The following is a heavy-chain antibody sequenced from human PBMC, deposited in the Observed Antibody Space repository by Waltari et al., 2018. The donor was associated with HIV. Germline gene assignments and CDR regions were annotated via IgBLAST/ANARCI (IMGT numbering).Heavy chain of an antibody. CDR1: GYTFTNYA. J-gene: IGHJ5*02. V-gene: IGHV1-3*01. CDR3: VANPDEGRFDP. CDR2: IHVGNGDT. Sequence: QVQLVQSGAEVKKPGASVKVSCEASGYTFTNYAIHWVRQAPGQSLEWMGWIHVGNGDTKYSQKCQGRVTITRDTSASTAYMDLSSLRSEDTALYYCVANPDEGRFDPWGRGTLVTVSS.